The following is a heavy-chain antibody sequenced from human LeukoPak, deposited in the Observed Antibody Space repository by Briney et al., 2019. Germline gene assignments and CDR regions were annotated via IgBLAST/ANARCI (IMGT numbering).Heavy chain of an antibody. CDR1: GYTFTSYG. Sequence: ASVKVSCKASGYTFTSYGTSWVRQAPGQGLEWMGWISAYNGNTNYAQKLQGRVTMTTDTSTSTAYMELRSLRSDDTAVYYCAREPPLNSGYDQTFDYWGQGTLVTVSS. J-gene: IGHJ4*02. D-gene: IGHD5-12*01. V-gene: IGHV1-18*01. CDR2: ISAYNGNT. CDR3: AREPPLNSGYDQTFDY.